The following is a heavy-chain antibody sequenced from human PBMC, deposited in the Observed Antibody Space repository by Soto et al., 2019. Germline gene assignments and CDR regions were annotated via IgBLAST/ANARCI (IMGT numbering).Heavy chain of an antibody. CDR2: ISAYDGST. Sequence: ALVKVSCKASGYTFSSYAINWVRQAPGQGLEWMGWISAYDGSTNYAQKLQGRVTMTTDTSTTTAYMELRSLRFDDTAVYYCARDWGPHYMDVWGKGTTVTVSS. J-gene: IGHJ6*03. V-gene: IGHV1-18*01. D-gene: IGHD3-16*01. CDR1: GYTFSSYA. CDR3: ARDWGPHYMDV.